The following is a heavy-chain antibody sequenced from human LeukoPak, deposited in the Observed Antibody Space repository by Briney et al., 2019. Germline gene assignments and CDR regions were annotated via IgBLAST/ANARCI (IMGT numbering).Heavy chain of an antibody. CDR2: IASDGSST. CDR1: GFTFSSYW. J-gene: IGHJ4*02. D-gene: IGHD4-23*01. V-gene: IGHV3-74*01. Sequence: GGSLRLSCAASGFTFSSYWMNWVRQAPGKGLVWVSRIASDGSSTTYADFVKGRFSISRDNAKNTLYLQMNSLRVEDTAVYYCARGRPHGNDYWGQGTLVTVSS. CDR3: ARGRPHGNDY.